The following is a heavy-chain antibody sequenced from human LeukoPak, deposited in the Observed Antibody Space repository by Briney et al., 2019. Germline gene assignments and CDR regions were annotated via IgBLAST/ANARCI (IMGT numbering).Heavy chain of an antibody. CDR2: ISYDGSNK. CDR1: GFTFSSYD. CDR3: ARGGGGSDTGFNYFDY. Sequence: GGSLRLSCAASGFTFSSYDMHWVRQAPGKGLEGVAVISYDGSNKYYADSVKGRFTISRDNSKNTLYLQMNSLRAEDTAVYYCARGGGGSDTGFNYFDYWGQGTLVTVSS. J-gene: IGHJ4*02. D-gene: IGHD2-21*02. V-gene: IGHV3-30*03.